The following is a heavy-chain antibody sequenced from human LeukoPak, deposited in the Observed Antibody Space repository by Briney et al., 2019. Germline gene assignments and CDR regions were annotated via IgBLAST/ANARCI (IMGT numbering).Heavy chain of an antibody. D-gene: IGHD4-17*01. CDR3: ARAAPHYGAHAFDI. CDR1: GGTFSSYA. CDR2: IIPIFGTA. J-gene: IGHJ3*02. Sequence: GSSVKVSCKSSGGTFSSYANSWVRQAPGQGLEWMGGIIPIFGTANYAQKFQGRVTITADKSTSTAYMELRSLGSEDTAVYYCARAAPHYGAHAFDIWGQGTMVTVSS. V-gene: IGHV1-69*06.